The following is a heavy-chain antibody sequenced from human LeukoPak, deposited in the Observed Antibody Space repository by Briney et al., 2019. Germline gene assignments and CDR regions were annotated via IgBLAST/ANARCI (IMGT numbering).Heavy chain of an antibody. Sequence: SGGSLRLSCAASGFTFSSYWMSWVRQAPGKGLEWVANIKRDGSEKYYVDSVKGRFTISRDNAKSSVYLQMNRLRVEDTAVYYCARWGVARYCFDYWGQGTLVTVSS. CDR2: IKRDGSEK. D-gene: IGHD3-16*01. CDR3: ARWGVARYCFDY. V-gene: IGHV3-7*01. CDR1: GFTFSSYW. J-gene: IGHJ4*02.